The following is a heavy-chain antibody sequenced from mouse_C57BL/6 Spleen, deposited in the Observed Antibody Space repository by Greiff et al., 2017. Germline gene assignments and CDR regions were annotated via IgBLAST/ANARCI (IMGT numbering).Heavy chain of an antibody. Sequence: QVQLQQPGAELVKPGASVKLSCKASGYTFTSYWMHWVKQRPGQGLEWIGMIHPNSGSTNYNEKFKSKATLTVDKSSSTAYMQLSSLTSEDSAVYYCARKGYYGNYESYWGQGTLVTVSA. D-gene: IGHD2-1*01. CDR2: IHPNSGST. CDR1: GYTFTSYW. CDR3: ARKGYYGNYESY. J-gene: IGHJ3*01. V-gene: IGHV1-64*01.